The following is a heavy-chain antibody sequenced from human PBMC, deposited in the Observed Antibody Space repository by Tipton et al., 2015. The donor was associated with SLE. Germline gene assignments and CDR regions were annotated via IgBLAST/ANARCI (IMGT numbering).Heavy chain of an antibody. Sequence: SLRLSCAASGFTFSSYAMSWVRQAPGKGLEWVSAISGSGGSTYYADSVKGRFTISRDNSKNTLYLQMNSLRAEDTAVYYCAKDGQWLVRFYYYGMDVWGQGTTVTFSS. CDR3: AKDGQWLVRFYYYGMDV. CDR1: GFTFSSYA. CDR2: ISGSGGST. D-gene: IGHD6-19*01. V-gene: IGHV3-23*01. J-gene: IGHJ6*02.